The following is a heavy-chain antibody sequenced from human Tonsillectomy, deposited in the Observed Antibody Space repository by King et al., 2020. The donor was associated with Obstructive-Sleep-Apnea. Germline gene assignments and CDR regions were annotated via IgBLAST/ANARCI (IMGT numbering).Heavy chain of an antibody. CDR3: ASRRSFEAFLDAFDI. D-gene: IGHD3-9*01. V-gene: IGHV4-39*07. CDR1: GGSISSSSYY. CDR2: IYYSGST. Sequence: QLQESGPGLVKPSETLSLTCTVSGGSISSSSYYWGWIRQPPGKGLEWIVSIYYSGSTYYNPSRTSRVTISVDTSKNQFSRKLSSVTAADTAVYYCASRRSFEAFLDAFDIWGQGTMVTVSS. J-gene: IGHJ3*02.